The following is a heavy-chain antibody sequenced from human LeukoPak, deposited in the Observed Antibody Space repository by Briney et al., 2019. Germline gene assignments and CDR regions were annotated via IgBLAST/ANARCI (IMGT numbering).Heavy chain of an antibody. CDR3: ARELAKRDPIDY. V-gene: IGHV3-23*01. D-gene: IGHD5-12*01. CDR1: GFTFSSYA. CDR2: ISGSGGST. Sequence: PGGSLRLSCAASGFTFSSYAMSWVRQAPGKGLEWVSAISGSGGSTYYADSVKGRFTISRDNAKNSLYLQMNSLRAEDTAVYYCARELAKRDPIDYWGQGTLVTVSS. J-gene: IGHJ4*02.